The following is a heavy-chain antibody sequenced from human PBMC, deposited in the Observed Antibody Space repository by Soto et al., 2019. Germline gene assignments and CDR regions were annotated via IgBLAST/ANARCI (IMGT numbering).Heavy chain of an antibody. D-gene: IGHD1-26*01. J-gene: IGHJ3*02. V-gene: IGHV3-53*01. CDR1: GFTVSSNY. CDR2: IYSGGST. CDR3: ATPKPYSGSYWGGDAFDI. Sequence: EVPLVESGGGLIQPGGSLRLSCAASGFTVSSNYMSWVRQAPGKGLEWVSVIYSGGSTYYADSVKGRFTISRDNSKNTLYLQMNSLRAEDTAVYYCATPKPYSGSYWGGDAFDIWGQGTMVTVSS.